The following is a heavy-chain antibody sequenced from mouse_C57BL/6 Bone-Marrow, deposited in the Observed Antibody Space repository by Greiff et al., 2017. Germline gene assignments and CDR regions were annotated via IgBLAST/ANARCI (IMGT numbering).Heavy chain of an antibody. Sequence: EVQLVESGGDLVKPGGSLKLSCAASGFTFSSYGMSWVRQTPDKRLEWVATISSGGSYTYYPDSVKGRFTISRDNAKNTLYLQMSSLKSEDTAMYYCARQGGYYLYAMDYWGQGTSVTVSS. CDR1: GFTFSSYG. CDR3: ARQGGYYLYAMDY. D-gene: IGHD2-3*01. J-gene: IGHJ4*01. CDR2: ISSGGSYT. V-gene: IGHV5-6*01.